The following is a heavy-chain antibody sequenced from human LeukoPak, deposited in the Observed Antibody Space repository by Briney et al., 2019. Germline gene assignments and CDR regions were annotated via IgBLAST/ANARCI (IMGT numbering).Heavy chain of an antibody. J-gene: IGHJ4*02. V-gene: IGHV1-69*05. CDR1: GGTFSSYA. CDR2: IIPIFGTA. CDR3: ARDRWELWYDY. D-gene: IGHD1-26*01. Sequence: SVKVSCKASGGTFSSYAISWVRQAPGQGLEWMGGIIPIFGTANYAQKFQGRVTMTTDTSTSTAYMELRSLRSDDTAVYYCARDRWELWYDYWGQGTLVTVSS.